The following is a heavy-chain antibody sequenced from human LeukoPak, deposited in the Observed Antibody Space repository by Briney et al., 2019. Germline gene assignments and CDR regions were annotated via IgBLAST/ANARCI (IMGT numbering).Heavy chain of an antibody. J-gene: IGHJ6*03. CDR3: AKGSSGFYYMDV. CDR2: IRSDGSNK. Sequence: SLRLSCAASGFTFSSYGMSWVRQAPGKGLEWVAFIRSDGSNKYYADSVRGRFTISRDNSKNTLYLQMNSLRAEDTAVYYCAKGSSGFYYMDVWGKGTTVTISS. V-gene: IGHV3-30*02. CDR1: GFTFSSYG. D-gene: IGHD3-10*01.